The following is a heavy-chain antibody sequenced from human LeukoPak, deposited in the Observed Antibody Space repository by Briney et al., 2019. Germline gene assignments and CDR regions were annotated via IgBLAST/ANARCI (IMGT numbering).Heavy chain of an antibody. Sequence: PGRSLRLSCVASGFTFSNYAMHWVRQTPGKGLEWVAVIWYDGSNKYYGDSVKGRFTISRDNSKNTLYLQMNSPRAEDTAVYYCAKDGGDYGTSGGDFWGQGTLVTVSS. CDR1: GFTFSNYA. D-gene: IGHD4-17*01. V-gene: IGHV3-33*06. CDR2: IWYDGSNK. CDR3: AKDGGDYGTSGGDF. J-gene: IGHJ4*02.